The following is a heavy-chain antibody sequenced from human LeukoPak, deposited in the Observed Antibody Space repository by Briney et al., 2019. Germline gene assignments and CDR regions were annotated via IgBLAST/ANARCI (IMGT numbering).Heavy chain of an antibody. D-gene: IGHD2-15*01. CDR3: ASFYCSGGSCYQYYYYYYMDV. CDR1: GGSISSRSYY. V-gene: IGHV4-39*01. CDR2: IYYSGST. J-gene: IGHJ6*03. Sequence: SETLSLTCTVSGGSISSRSYYWGWIRQPPGKGLEWIGIIYYSGSTYSNPSLRSRVTISVDTSKNQFSLKLSSVTAADTAVYYCASFYCSGGSCYQYYYYYYMDVWGKGTTVTVSS.